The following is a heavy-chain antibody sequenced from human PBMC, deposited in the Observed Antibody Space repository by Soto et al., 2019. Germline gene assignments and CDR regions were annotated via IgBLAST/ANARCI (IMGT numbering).Heavy chain of an antibody. J-gene: IGHJ4*02. CDR3: VKAVGPTAPSSRIFDY. V-gene: IGHV3-23*01. CDR2: ISGDGGSI. D-gene: IGHD1-26*01. Sequence: GGSLRLSCAASGFTFSNCAMRWVRQAPGKGLEWVSIISGDGGSIYYADSVEGRFTISRDNSKNTLNLQMSSLRAGDTAVYYCVKAVGPTAPSSRIFDYWGLGTLVTVSS. CDR1: GFTFSNCA.